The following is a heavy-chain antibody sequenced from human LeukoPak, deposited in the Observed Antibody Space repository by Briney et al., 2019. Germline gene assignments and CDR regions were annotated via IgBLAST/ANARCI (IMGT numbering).Heavy chain of an antibody. CDR2: VHRIGGET. Sequence: GGSLRLSCAGSGFTFSNSWMGWVRQAPGKGLEWVANVHRIGGETYYVDSVKGRFTISRDNDKNSVYLQMNSLGADDTAVYYCATYSILNAREFRYWGQGTLVTVTS. CDR3: ATYSILNAREFRY. V-gene: IGHV3-7*01. J-gene: IGHJ1*01. D-gene: IGHD4-11*01. CDR1: GFTFSNSW.